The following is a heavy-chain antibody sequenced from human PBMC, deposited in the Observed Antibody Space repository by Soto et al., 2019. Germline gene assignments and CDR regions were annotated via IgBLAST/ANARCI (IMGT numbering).Heavy chain of an antibody. D-gene: IGHD5-18*01. V-gene: IGHV5-51*01. CDR3: ARHLRXGDTAMVIPLRYYGMDV. CDR1: GYSFTIYW. CDR2: IYPGDSDT. J-gene: IGHJ6*02. Sequence: GESLKISCKGSGYSFTIYWIGWVRQMPGKGLELMGIIYPGDSDTRYSPSFQGQVTISADKSISTAYLQWSSLKASDTAMYYCARHLRXGDTAMVIPLRYYGMDVWGQGTTVTVSS.